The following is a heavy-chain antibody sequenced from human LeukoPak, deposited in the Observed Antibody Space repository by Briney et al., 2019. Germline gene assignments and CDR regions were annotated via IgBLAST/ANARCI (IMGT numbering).Heavy chain of an antibody. Sequence: ASVKVSCKASGYTFTSYYMHWVRQAPGQGLEWMGKINPRSDSTSYAQKFQGRVTMTRDTSTSTVYMELRSLRSEDTAVYYCARDEGWSFDYWGQGTLVTVSS. CDR2: INPRSDST. V-gene: IGHV1-46*03. D-gene: IGHD3-3*01. CDR1: GYTFTSYY. CDR3: ARDEGWSFDY. J-gene: IGHJ4*02.